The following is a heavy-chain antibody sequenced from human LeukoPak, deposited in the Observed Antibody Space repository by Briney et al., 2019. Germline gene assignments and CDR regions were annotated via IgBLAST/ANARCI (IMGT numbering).Heavy chain of an antibody. Sequence: GGSLRLSCAASGFTFSSYTMAWVRQAPGKGLEWVSGNSGSGGRTYHADSVKGRFTISRDNSKNTLYLQMNSLRAEDTAVYYCAKGNCGSECYYHLDYWGQGTLVTVSS. CDR3: AKGNCGSECYYHLDY. V-gene: IGHV3-23*01. CDR1: GFTFSSYT. CDR2: NSGSGGRT. D-gene: IGHD2-21*01. J-gene: IGHJ4*02.